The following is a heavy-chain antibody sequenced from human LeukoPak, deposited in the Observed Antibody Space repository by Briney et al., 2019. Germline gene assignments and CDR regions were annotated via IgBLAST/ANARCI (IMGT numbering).Heavy chain of an antibody. CDR3: ARDQPDSYYDILTGYYLKYYYYGMDV. J-gene: IGHJ6*02. CDR1: GGSFSGYY. D-gene: IGHD3-9*01. CDR2: INHSGST. Sequence: SETLSLTCAVYGGSFSGYYWSWIRQPPGKGLEWIGEINHSGSTNYNPSLKSRVTISVDTSKNQFSLKLSSVTAADTAVYYCARDQPDSYYDILTGYYLKYYYYGMDVWGQGTTVTVSS. V-gene: IGHV4-34*01.